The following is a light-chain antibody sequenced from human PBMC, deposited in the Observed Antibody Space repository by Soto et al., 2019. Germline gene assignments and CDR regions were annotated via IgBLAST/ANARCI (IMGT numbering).Light chain of an antibody. Sequence: QSVLTQPASVSGSPGQSITISCTGTSGDIGSYNRVSWYQQHPGKAPKLIIYEVTDRPSGVSNRFSGSKSGNTASLTISGLQAEDEAEYYCSSYTNINTRACVFGTGTMLTVL. CDR1: SGDIGSYNR. V-gene: IGLV2-14*01. J-gene: IGLJ1*01. CDR3: SSYTNINTRACV. CDR2: EVT.